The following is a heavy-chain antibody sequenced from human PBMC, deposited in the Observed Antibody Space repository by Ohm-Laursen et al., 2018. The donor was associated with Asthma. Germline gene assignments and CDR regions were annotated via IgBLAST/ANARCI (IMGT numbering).Heavy chain of an antibody. Sequence: SLRLSCSASGYTFSRYSIHWVRQIPGKGLEWVASISTASSFIYYADSVRGRFTISRDNSKNTLYLQMNSLRAEDTAVYYCARDLKAYDYVRAFDIWGQGTMVTVSS. CDR2: ISTASSFI. CDR1: GYTFSRYS. CDR3: ARDLKAYDYVRAFDI. J-gene: IGHJ3*02. D-gene: IGHD3-16*01. V-gene: IGHV3-21*01.